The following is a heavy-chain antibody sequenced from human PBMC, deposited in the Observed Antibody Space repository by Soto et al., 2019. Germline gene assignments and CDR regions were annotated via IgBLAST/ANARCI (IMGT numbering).Heavy chain of an antibody. CDR3: AKESTYYDFWSGYPYGMDV. CDR1: GFTFSSYG. Sequence: GSLRHSCAASGFTFSSYGLHWVRQAPGKGLEWVSVISYDGINKYYADSVKGRFTISRDNSKNTLYLQMNSLRAEDTAVYYCAKESTYYDFWSGYPYGMDVWGQGTTVTVSS. CDR2: ISYDGINK. V-gene: IGHV3-30*18. J-gene: IGHJ6*02. D-gene: IGHD3-3*01.